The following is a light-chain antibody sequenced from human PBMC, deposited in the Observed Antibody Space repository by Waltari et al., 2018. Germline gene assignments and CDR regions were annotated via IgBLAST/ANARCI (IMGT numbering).Light chain of an antibody. CDR2: WAS. Sequence: DIVMTQSPDSLAVSLGERATINCKSSQSVLYSSNNKNYLAWYQQKPGQPPRLLIYWASTRESGGPDRCSGSGSGTDFTLTISSLQAEDAALYYCQQYYSTPQAFGQGTKVEI. V-gene: IGKV4-1*01. J-gene: IGKJ1*01. CDR3: QQYYSTPQA. CDR1: QSVLYSSNNKNY.